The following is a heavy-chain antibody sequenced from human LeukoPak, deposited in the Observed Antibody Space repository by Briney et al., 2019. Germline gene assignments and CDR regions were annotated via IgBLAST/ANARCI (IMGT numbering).Heavy chain of an antibody. CDR3: ARAGICGGDCYQKYYYYYGMDV. CDR1: GGTFSSYA. D-gene: IGHD2-21*02. J-gene: IGHJ6*02. Sequence: SVKVSCKASGGTFSSYAISWVRQAPGQGLEWLGGIIPIFGTANYAKKFQGRVTITADESTSTAYMELSSLRSEDTAVYYCARAGICGGDCYQKYYYYYGMDVWGQGTTVTVSS. CDR2: IIPIFGTA. V-gene: IGHV1-69*01.